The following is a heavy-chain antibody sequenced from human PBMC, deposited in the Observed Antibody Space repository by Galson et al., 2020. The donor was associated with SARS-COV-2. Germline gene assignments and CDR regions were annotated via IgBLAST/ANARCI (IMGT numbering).Heavy chain of an antibody. CDR2: ISSSGTTI. D-gene: IGHD3-22*01. CDR3: ARLVFGHYYDSNKYGAFDI. V-gene: IGHV3-48*03. J-gene: IGHJ3*02. CDR1: GFTFRNYE. Sequence: GESLKISCAASGFTFRNYEMNWVRQAPGKGLEWVSYISSSGTTIYYADSVKGRFTISRDNAKSSLHLHMNSLRAEDTAIYYCARLVFGHYYDSNKYGAFDIWGQGTMVTVSS.